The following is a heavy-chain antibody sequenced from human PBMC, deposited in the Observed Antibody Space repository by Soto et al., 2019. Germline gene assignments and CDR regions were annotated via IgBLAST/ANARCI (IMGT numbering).Heavy chain of an antibody. Sequence: GESLKISCKGSGYSFTSYWIGWVRQMPGKGLEWMGIIYPGDSDTRYSPSFQGQVTISADKSISTAYLQWSSLKASDTAMYYCASQSHDFWSGYSPWDYYYYMDVWGKGTTVTVSS. CDR3: ASQSHDFWSGYSPWDYYYYMDV. V-gene: IGHV5-51*01. D-gene: IGHD3-3*01. CDR1: GYSFTSYW. J-gene: IGHJ6*03. CDR2: IYPGDSDT.